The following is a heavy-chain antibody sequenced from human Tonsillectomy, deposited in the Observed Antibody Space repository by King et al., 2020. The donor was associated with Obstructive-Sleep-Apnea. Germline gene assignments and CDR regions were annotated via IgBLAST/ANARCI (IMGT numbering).Heavy chain of an antibody. J-gene: IGHJ3*02. CDR2: ISGSGGST. CDR3: AKEGVDYYDSSGYYCDAFDI. D-gene: IGHD3-22*01. CDR1: GFTFSSYA. V-gene: IGHV3-23*04. Sequence: VQLVESGGGLVQPGGSLRLSCAASGFTFSSYAMSWVRQAPGKGLEWVSAISGSGGSTYYADSVKGRFTISRDNSKNTLYLRMNSLRAEDTAVYYCAKEGVDYYDSSGYYCDAFDIWGQGTMVTVSS.